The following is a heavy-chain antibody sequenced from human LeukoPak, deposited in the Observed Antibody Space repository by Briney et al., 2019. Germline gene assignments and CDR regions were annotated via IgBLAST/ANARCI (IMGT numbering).Heavy chain of an antibody. V-gene: IGHV1-18*01. J-gene: IGHJ4*02. CDR2: ISAYNGNT. CDR1: GYTFPSYG. Sequence: GASVKVSCKASGYTFPSYGISWVRQAPGQGLEWMGWISAYNGNTNYAQKLQGRVTMTTDTSTSTAYMELRSLRSDDTAVYYCARIYHGYSSGWHSDYWGQGTLVTVSS. D-gene: IGHD6-19*01. CDR3: ARIYHGYSSGWHSDY.